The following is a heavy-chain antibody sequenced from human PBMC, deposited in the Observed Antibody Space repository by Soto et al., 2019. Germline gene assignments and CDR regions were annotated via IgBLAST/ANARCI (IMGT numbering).Heavy chain of an antibody. CDR2: IIGGST. J-gene: IGHJ4*02. CDR3: AKRFRDGGPFDY. D-gene: IGHD2-15*01. Sequence: EVQLLESGGGLVQPGGSLRLSCAASGFTFSNNAMSWVRQAPGKGPEWVSSIIGGSTYYADSVKGRFTISRDNSQNTLYLQMNSLRVEDTAIYHCAKRFRDGGPFDYWGQGTLVTVSS. V-gene: IGHV3-23*01. CDR1: GFTFSNNA.